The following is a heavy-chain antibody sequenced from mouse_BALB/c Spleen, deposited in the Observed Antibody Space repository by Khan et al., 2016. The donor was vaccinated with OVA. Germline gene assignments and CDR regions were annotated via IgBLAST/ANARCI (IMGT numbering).Heavy chain of an antibody. V-gene: IGHV5-17*02. CDR1: GFTFTSYG. J-gene: IGHJ2*01. CDR3: ATSYFYGYYFDY. CDR2: ISSDSNTI. D-gene: IGHD1-1*01. Sequence: EVQVVESGGGLVQSGGSRKLSCAASGFTFTSYGMHWIRQAPEKGLEWVAYISSDSNTIYYADTVKGRFTISRDNPTNTLFLQLTSLRSGDTAMYFCATSYFYGYYFDYWGQGTTLTVSS.